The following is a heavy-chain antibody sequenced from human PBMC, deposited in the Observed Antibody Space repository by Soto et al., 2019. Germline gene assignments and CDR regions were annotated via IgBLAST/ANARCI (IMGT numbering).Heavy chain of an antibody. D-gene: IGHD3-10*01. CDR1: GFTFSDFA. V-gene: IGHV3-23*01. Sequence: GGSLRLSCLASGFTFSDFAMTWVRHVPGRGLEWVASLDGAGGSTYYAESVRGRFSISRDNSQNTLFLQMKRLTVDDTAIYYCAAPRDEYGSGVSWFTYGMDIWGQGTTVTVYS. CDR3: AAPRDEYGSGVSWFTYGMDI. J-gene: IGHJ6*02. CDR2: LDGAGGST.